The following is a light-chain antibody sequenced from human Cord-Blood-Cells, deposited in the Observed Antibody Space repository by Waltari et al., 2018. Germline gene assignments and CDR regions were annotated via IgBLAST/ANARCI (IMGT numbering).Light chain of an antibody. CDR2: GAS. CDR1: QSVSSSY. CDR3: QQYGSSRT. V-gene: IGKV3-20*01. J-gene: IGKJ1*01. Sequence: EIVLTQSPGTLSLSPGERATLSCRASQSVSSSYLAWYQQKPGQAPRPLIYGASSRATGIPDRFSGSGSGTDFTLTISRLGPEDFAVYYCQQYGSSRTFGQGTKVEIK.